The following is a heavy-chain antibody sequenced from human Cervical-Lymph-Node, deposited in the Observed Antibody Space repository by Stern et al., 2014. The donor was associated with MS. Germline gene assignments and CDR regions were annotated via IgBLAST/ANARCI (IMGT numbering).Heavy chain of an antibody. Sequence: VKLVESGAEVQKPGASVKVSCTASGYTFTSCGISWVRQAPGQGLEWMGMISAYNGNTNYAQKRQGRVTMTTDTSTSTAYMELRSLRSDDTAVYYCARGLLGSENAFDIWGQGTMVTVSS. V-gene: IGHV1-18*01. D-gene: IGHD2-15*01. J-gene: IGHJ3*02. CDR3: ARGLLGSENAFDI. CDR1: GYTFTSCG. CDR2: ISAYNGNT.